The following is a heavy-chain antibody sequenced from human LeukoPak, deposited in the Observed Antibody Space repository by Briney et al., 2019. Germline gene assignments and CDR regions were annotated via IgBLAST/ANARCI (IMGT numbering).Heavy chain of an antibody. V-gene: IGHV6-1*01. Sequence: SQTLSLTCAISGDSVSSNSAAWNWIRQSPSRGLEWLGRTYYRSKWYNDYAVSVKSRITINPDTSKNQFSLKLSSVTAADTAVYYCARGPYCGGDCYSGLYFDYWGQGTLVTVSS. D-gene: IGHD2-21*02. CDR2: TYYRSKWYN. J-gene: IGHJ4*02. CDR3: ARGPYCGGDCYSGLYFDY. CDR1: GDSVSSNSAA.